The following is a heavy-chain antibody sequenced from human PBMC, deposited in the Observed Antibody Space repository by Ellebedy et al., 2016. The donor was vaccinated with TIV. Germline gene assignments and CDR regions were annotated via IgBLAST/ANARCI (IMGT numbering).Heavy chain of an antibody. D-gene: IGHD4-23*01. V-gene: IGHV3-30-3*01. Sequence: PGGSLRLSCAASGSTFSSHAMVWVRQAPGKGLEWLDSVTDTGNNKYYADSVKGRFTISRDNAKNSVDLQMNTLRAEDTAVYYWATTLNYGGNCFFDNWGQGTLVTVSS. J-gene: IGHJ4*02. CDR3: ATTLNYGGNCFFDN. CDR1: GSTFSSHA. CDR2: VTDTGNNK.